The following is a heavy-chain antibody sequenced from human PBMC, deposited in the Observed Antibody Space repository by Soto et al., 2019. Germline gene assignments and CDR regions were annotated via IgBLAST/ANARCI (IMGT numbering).Heavy chain of an antibody. J-gene: IGHJ4*02. D-gene: IGHD3-3*01. CDR3: ARGVRDHYDSWTAYWPDY. V-gene: IGHV1-69*01. CDR2: IIPIFGTT. CDR1: EGTLRSYA. Sequence: QVQLVQSGAEVRKPGSSVRVSCKSSEGTLRSYAITWVRQAPGQDFEWMGGIIPIFGTTNFAQKFQGRVIFSANESTSTAYVELRRLRSDDTAVYFCARGVRDHYDSWTAYWPDYGGQGTLVTVSS.